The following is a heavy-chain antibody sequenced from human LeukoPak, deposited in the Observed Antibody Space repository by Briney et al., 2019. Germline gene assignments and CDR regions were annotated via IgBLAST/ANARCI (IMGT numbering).Heavy chain of an antibody. Sequence: PSETLSLTCTVSGGSISSGSYYWSWIRQPAGEGLEWIGRIYTSGSTNYNPSLKSRVTISVDTSKNQFSLKLSSVTAADTAVYYCARGQWFGEGSDIWGQGTMVTVSS. CDR3: ARGQWFGEGSDI. CDR1: GGSISSGSYY. D-gene: IGHD3-10*01. V-gene: IGHV4-61*02. CDR2: IYTSGST. J-gene: IGHJ3*02.